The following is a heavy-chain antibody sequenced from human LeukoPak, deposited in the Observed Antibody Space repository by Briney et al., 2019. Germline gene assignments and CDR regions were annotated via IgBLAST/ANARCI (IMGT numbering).Heavy chain of an antibody. CDR1: GGSFSYYY. J-gene: IGHJ5*02. V-gene: IGHV4-34*01. CDR3: ARDNIAVAANWFDP. D-gene: IGHD6-19*01. CDR2: INQSGST. Sequence: SETLSLTCAVYGGSFSYYYWSWISQPPGKGLEWIGEINQSGSTNYNPSLKSRVTISVDTSKNQFSLKLSSVTAADTAVYYCARDNIAVAANWFDPWGQGTLVTVSS.